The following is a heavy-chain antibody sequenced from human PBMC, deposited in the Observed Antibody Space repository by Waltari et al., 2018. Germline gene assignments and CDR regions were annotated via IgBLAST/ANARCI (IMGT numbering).Heavy chain of an antibody. CDR1: GFTFGRYA. D-gene: IGHD1-26*01. V-gene: IGHV3-23*01. Sequence: EVQLLESGGGLVQPGGSLSLSCTASGFTFGRYAVSWVREAPGKGLEWVSGISGAGGITYYVDSVKGRFTVSRDNSANTLYLQMNSLGAEDTAMYYCAKMDSGTYTAHFEYWGQGTQVTVSS. CDR3: AKMDSGTYTAHFEY. J-gene: IGHJ4*02. CDR2: ISGAGGIT.